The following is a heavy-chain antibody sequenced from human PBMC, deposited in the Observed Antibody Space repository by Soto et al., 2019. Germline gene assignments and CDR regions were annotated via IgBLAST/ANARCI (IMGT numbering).Heavy chain of an antibody. V-gene: IGHV3-30-3*01. CDR2: ISYDGITK. CDR3: ARSYPLYGMDV. Sequence: GGSLRLSCAASGFTFSNFAMHWVRQAPGKGLEWVALISYDGITKYNADSVKGRFTISRDNSKNTLYVQLNSLRAEDTAVYYCARSYPLYGMDVWGQRTTVTVSS. D-gene: IGHD1-26*01. CDR1: GFTFSNFA. J-gene: IGHJ6*02.